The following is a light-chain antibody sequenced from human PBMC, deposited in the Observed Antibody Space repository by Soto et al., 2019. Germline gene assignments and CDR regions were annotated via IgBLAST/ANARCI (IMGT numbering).Light chain of an antibody. V-gene: IGKV3-11*01. J-gene: IGKJ1*01. CDR3: QQRGNWPLT. Sequence: EIVLTQSPATLSLSPGERATLSCRASQSVSSYFAWYQQKPGQAPRLLIYDASNRATGIPARFSGSGSGTEFTLTISSLEPEDFAVYYCQQRGNWPLTFGHGTKVEIK. CDR2: DAS. CDR1: QSVSSY.